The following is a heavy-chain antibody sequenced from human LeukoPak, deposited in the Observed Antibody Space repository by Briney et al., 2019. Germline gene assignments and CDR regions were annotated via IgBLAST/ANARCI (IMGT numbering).Heavy chain of an antibody. CDR3: AKGSDVVVISSVDS. D-gene: IGHD3-22*01. Sequence: PGGSLRLSCAASGFTFSSYAMSWVRQAPGKGLEWVSAISGSGGGTYYADSVKGRFTISRDNSKNTLYLQMNSLRAEDTAVYYCAKGSDVVVISSVDSWGQGTLVTVSS. CDR1: GFTFSSYA. CDR2: ISGSGGGT. V-gene: IGHV3-23*01. J-gene: IGHJ4*02.